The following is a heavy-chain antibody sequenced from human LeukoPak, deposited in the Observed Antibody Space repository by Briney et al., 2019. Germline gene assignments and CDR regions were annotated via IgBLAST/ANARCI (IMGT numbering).Heavy chain of an antibody. D-gene: IGHD3-9*01. J-gene: IGHJ4*02. Sequence: EASVKVSCKASGYTFTGYYMHWVRQAPGQGLEWMGWINPNSGGTNYAQKFQGRVTMTRDTSISTAYMKLSRLRSDDTAVYYCARDYDILTGYSDDFDYWGQGTLVTVSS. CDR2: INPNSGGT. CDR1: GYTFTGYY. V-gene: IGHV1-2*02. CDR3: ARDYDILTGYSDDFDY.